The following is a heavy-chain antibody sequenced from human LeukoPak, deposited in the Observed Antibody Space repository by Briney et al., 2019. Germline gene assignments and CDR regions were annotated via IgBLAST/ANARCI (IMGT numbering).Heavy chain of an antibody. Sequence: GGSLRLSCAASGFTVSSNYMSWVRQAPGKGLEWVSSISSSSSYIYYADSVKGRFTISRDNAKNSLYLQMNSLRAEDTAVYYCARDLNIAVAAYGVDAFDIWGQGTMVTVSS. V-gene: IGHV3-21*01. CDR1: GFTVSSNY. J-gene: IGHJ3*02. D-gene: IGHD6-19*01. CDR3: ARDLNIAVAAYGVDAFDI. CDR2: ISSSSSYI.